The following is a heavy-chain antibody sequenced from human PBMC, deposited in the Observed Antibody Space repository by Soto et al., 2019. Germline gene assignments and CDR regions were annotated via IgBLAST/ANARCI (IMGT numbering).Heavy chain of an antibody. CDR3: ARDTKTQWLRGYYYYGLDV. J-gene: IGHJ6*02. Sequence: ASVKVSCKASGYTFTGYYMHWVRQAPGQGLEWMGWINPNSGGTNYAQKFQGRVTMTRDTSISTAYMELSRLRSDDTAVYYCARDTKTQWLRGYYYYGLDVWGQGTTVTVSS. CDR1: GYTFTGYY. CDR2: INPNSGGT. V-gene: IGHV1-2*02. D-gene: IGHD6-19*01.